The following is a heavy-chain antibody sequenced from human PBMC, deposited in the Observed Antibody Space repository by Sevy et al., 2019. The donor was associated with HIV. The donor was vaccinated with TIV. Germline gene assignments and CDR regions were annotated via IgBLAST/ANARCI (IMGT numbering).Heavy chain of an antibody. V-gene: IGHV4-31*03. CDR2: IYYSGST. J-gene: IGHJ6*02. D-gene: IGHD6-25*01. Sequence: SETLSLTCTVSAGSISSGGYYWSWIRQHPGKGLEWIGYIYYSGSTYYNPSLKSRVTISVDTSKNQFSLKLSSVTAADTAVYYCARDGSTAAFYGMDVWGQGTTVTVSS. CDR1: AGSISSGGYY. CDR3: ARDGSTAAFYGMDV.